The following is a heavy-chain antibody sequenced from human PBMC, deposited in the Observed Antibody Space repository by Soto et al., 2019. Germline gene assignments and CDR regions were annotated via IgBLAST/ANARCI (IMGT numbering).Heavy chain of an antibody. D-gene: IGHD3-10*01. V-gene: IGHV3-23*01. Sequence: PGGYLRLSCAASGFIFSDYAMYWVRQAPGKGLEWVSVISGSDGTTYYADSVRGRFTMSRDNSRNTIYLQMMSLRAEDTAVYYCAKVIGGSESYWGGSHYYYALDVWGQGTTVIVSS. CDR2: ISGSDGTT. CDR1: GFIFSDYA. J-gene: IGHJ6*02. CDR3: AKVIGGSESYWGGSHYYYALDV.